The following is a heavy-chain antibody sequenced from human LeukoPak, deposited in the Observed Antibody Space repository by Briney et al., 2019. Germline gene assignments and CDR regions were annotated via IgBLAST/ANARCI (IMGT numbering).Heavy chain of an antibody. CDR3: ARTVSHSFDN. CDR1: GYSIRSNYY. Sequence: PSETLSPTRALSGYSIRSNYYWGWIRQPPGKGLEWIGSIYHSGSTYYNPSLKSRVTISVDTSKNQFSLKLSSVTAADTAVYYCARTVSHSFDNWGQGTLVTVSS. CDR2: IYHSGST. J-gene: IGHJ4*02. V-gene: IGHV4-38-2*01.